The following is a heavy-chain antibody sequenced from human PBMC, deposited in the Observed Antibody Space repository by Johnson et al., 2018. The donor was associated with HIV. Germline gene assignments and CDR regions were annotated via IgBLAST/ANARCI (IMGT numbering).Heavy chain of an antibody. J-gene: IGHJ3*01. CDR3: ASGDDDGF. D-gene: IGHD5-12*01. Sequence: QVQLVESGGGLVQPGGSLRLSCAASGFTFSSYGMHWVRQAPGKGLEWVAVISYDGSNKYYVDSVKGRFTISRDNSKNTLYLQMNSLRAEDTAVYFCASGDDDGFWGQGTKVTVSS. CDR1: GFTFSSYG. CDR2: ISYDGSNK. V-gene: IGHV3-30*03.